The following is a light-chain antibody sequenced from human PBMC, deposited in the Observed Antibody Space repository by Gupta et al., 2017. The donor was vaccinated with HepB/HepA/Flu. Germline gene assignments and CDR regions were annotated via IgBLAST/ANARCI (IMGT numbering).Light chain of an antibody. CDR2: SDN. CDR3: QVWDSSAGV. CDR1: NIGIKN. V-gene: IGLV3-9*01. J-gene: IGLJ3*02. Sequence: SYDLTQPLSVSVALGPTARITCGGDNIGIKNLHWYQQKTGQAPVLVIYSDNNRPAWTPERFSGSNSANMATLTIGRAQAGDEADYYCQVWDSSAGVFGGGTKLTVL.